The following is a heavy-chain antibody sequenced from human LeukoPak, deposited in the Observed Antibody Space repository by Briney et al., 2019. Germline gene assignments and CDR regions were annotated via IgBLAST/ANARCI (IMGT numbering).Heavy chain of an antibody. CDR1: GFTFSSYS. Sequence: GGSLRLSCAATGFTFSSYSMNWVRQAPGKGLEWVSAISGSGGSTYYADSVKGRFTISRDNSKNTLYLQMNSLRAEDTAVYYCAKAADFVVVPAAMGGGVFDYWGQGTLVTVSS. J-gene: IGHJ4*02. CDR3: AKAADFVVVPAAMGGGVFDY. CDR2: ISGSGGST. V-gene: IGHV3-23*01. D-gene: IGHD2-2*01.